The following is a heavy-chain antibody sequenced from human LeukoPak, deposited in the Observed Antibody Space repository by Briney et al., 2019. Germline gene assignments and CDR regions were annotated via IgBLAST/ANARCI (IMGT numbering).Heavy chain of an antibody. CDR1: GFTFSSYS. Sequence: GGSLRLSCAASGFTFSSYSMNWVRQAPGKGLEWVSSISSSSSYIYYADSVKGQFTISRDNAKNSLYLQMNSLRAEDTAVYYCARSRVRGQNNAFDIWGQGTMVTVSS. J-gene: IGHJ3*02. CDR2: ISSSSSYI. V-gene: IGHV3-21*01. CDR3: ARSRVRGQNNAFDI. D-gene: IGHD3-10*01.